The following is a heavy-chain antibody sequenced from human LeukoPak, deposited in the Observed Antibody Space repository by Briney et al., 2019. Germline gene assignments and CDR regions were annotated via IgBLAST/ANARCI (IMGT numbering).Heavy chain of an antibody. J-gene: IGHJ4*02. CDR2: IYYSGST. D-gene: IGHD5-12*01. CDR3: ARHFFDIVATLDH. Sequence: PSETLSLTCTVSGGSISSSSYYWGWIRQPPGKGLEWIGSIYYSGSTYYNPSLKSRVTISVDTSKNQFSLKLSSVTAADTAVYYCARHFFDIVATLDHWGQGTLVTVSS. V-gene: IGHV4-39*01. CDR1: GGSISSSSYY.